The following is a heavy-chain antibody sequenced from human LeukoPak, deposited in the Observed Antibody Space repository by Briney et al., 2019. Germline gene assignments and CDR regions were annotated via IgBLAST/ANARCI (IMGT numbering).Heavy chain of an antibody. Sequence: SQTLSLTCTVSGGSISSGSYYWSWIRQPAGKGLEWIGRIYTSGSTNYNPSLKSRVTISVDTSKNQFSLKLSSVTAADTAVYYCASRRFGLRGWFDPWGQGTLVTVSS. CDR1: GGSISSGSYY. CDR2: IYTSGST. V-gene: IGHV4-61*02. J-gene: IGHJ5*02. CDR3: ASRRFGLRGWFDP. D-gene: IGHD3/OR15-3a*01.